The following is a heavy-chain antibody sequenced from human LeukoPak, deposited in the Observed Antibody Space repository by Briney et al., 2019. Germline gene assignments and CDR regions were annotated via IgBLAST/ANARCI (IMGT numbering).Heavy chain of an antibody. Sequence: GGSLRLSCEASGFTSISYWMSWVRQAPGKGLEWVANIKQDGSEKYYVDSVKGRFTISRDNSKNTLYLQMNSLRAEDTAVYYCAKERVDWRYFDYWGQGTLVTVSS. D-gene: IGHD3-9*01. J-gene: IGHJ4*02. CDR1: GFTSISYW. CDR3: AKERVDWRYFDY. V-gene: IGHV3-7*01. CDR2: IKQDGSEK.